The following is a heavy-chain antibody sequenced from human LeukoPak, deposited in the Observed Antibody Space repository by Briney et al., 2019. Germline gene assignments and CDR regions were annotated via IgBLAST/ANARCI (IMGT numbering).Heavy chain of an antibody. CDR1: GFSISTND. CDR3: AKRSPPY. V-gene: IGHV3-66*04. D-gene: IGHD3-10*01. Sequence: GGSLRLSCTASGFSISTNDMNWVRQAPGKGLEWVSLIYISGITKYADSVQGRFTISRDTSTLYLQMNSLRAEDTAVHYCAKRSPPYWGQGTLVTVSS. CDR2: IYISGIT. J-gene: IGHJ4*02.